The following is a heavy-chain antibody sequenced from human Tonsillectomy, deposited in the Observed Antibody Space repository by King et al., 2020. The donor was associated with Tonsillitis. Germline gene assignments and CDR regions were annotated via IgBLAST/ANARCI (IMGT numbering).Heavy chain of an antibody. CDR3: TRDVESDYYGSGSSPHFAY. J-gene: IGHJ4*02. Sequence: QLVQSGGGLVQPGRSLRLSCTASGFTFGDYAMNWFRQAPGKGLEWVGFIRSKVYGGTTDYAASVKGRFTISRDDSKTMAYLQMNSLKTEDTAVYYCTRDVESDYYGSGSSPHFAYWGRGALVTVS. V-gene: IGHV3-49*03. D-gene: IGHD3-10*01. CDR1: GFTFGDYA. CDR2: IRSKVYGGTT.